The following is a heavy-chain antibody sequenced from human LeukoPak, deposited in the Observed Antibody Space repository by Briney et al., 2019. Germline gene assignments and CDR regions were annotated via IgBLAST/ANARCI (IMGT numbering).Heavy chain of an antibody. V-gene: IGHV4-30-2*03. CDR2: IYHSGST. CDR3: ARHSYEGSDY. D-gene: IGHD5-12*01. Sequence: SETLSLTCAVSGGSISSGGYSWSWIRQPPGKGLEWIGYIYHSGSTYYNPSLKSRVTISVDMSKNQFSLKLSSVTAADTAVYYCARHSYEGSDYWGQGTLVTVSS. CDR1: GGSISSGGYS. J-gene: IGHJ4*02.